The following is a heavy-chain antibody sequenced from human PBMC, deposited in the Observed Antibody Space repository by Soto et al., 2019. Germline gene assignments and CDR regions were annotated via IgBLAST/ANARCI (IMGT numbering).Heavy chain of an antibody. CDR3: ARTNYRSTWDYFGY. J-gene: IGHJ4*02. D-gene: IGHD2-2*01. CDR1: DGSISGHY. CDR2: LYNAGST. V-gene: IGHV4-59*11. Sequence: SETLSLTCSVSDGSISGHYWSWIRHPPGKGLEWIGYLYNAGSTNFNPSLKSRVTISLDTSKSQFSLRLSSVTAADTAVYYCARTNYRSTWDYFGYWGQGTLVTVSS.